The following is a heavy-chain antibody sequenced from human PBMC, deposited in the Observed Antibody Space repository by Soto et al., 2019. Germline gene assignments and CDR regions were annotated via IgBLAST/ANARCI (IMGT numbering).Heavy chain of an antibody. D-gene: IGHD1-1*01. V-gene: IGHV1-69*01. J-gene: IGHJ6*02. Sequence: QVQLVQSGAEVKKPGSSVKVSCKASGGTFSSYAISWVRQAPGQGLEWMGGIMPIFGTANYAQKFQGRVTITADESTNLAYMELGSLRSDDTAVYYCARQRLESLRYCGMDVWGQGTTVTVSS. CDR1: GGTFSSYA. CDR3: ARQRLESLRYCGMDV. CDR2: IMPIFGTA.